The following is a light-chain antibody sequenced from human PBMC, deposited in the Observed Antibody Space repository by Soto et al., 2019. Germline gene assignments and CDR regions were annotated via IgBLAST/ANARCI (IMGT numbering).Light chain of an antibody. CDR1: SSNIGAGYD. V-gene: IGLV1-40*01. Sequence: QSVLTQPPSVSGAPGQRVTISCTGSSSNIGAGYDVNWYQQLPGTAPKLLIYANSNRPSGVPDRFSGSKSGTSASLAITGLQTEDEADYYCQSYDSSLSGSLFGGGTKLTVL. CDR2: ANS. CDR3: QSYDSSLSGSL. J-gene: IGLJ2*01.